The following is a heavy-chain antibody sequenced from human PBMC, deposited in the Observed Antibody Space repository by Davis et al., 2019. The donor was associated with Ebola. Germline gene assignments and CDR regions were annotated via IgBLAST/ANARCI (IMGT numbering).Heavy chain of an antibody. Sequence: GESLKISCAASGFTFSSYAMSWVRQAPGKGLEWVSAISGSGGSTYYADSVKGRFTISRDNSKNTLYLQMNSLRAEDTAVYYCAKEADYYDSSGRFFDYWGQGTLVTVSS. CDR3: AKEADYYDSSGRFFDY. D-gene: IGHD3-22*01. V-gene: IGHV3-23*01. CDR1: GFTFSSYA. CDR2: ISGSGGST. J-gene: IGHJ4*02.